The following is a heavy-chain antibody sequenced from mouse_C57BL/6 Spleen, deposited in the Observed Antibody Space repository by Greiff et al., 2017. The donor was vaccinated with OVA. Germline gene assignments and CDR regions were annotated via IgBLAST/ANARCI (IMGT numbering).Heavy chain of an antibody. Sequence: VQLQQPGAELVMPGASVKLSCKASGYTFTSYWMHWVKQRPGQGLEWIGEIDPSDSYTNYNQKFKGKSTLTVDKSSSTAYMQRSSLTSEDSAVYYCARSTMVYFDYWGQGTTLTVSS. CDR3: ARSTMVYFDY. J-gene: IGHJ2*01. CDR2: IDPSDSYT. D-gene: IGHD1-1*02. V-gene: IGHV1-69*01. CDR1: GYTFTSYW.